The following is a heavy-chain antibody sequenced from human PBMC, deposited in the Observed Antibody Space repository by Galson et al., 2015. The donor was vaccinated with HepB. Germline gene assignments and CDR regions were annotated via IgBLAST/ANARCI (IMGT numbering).Heavy chain of an antibody. CDR3: AKNYVEYSRYYFDY. J-gene: IGHJ4*02. D-gene: IGHD2/OR15-2a*01. CDR2: ISYDGINK. V-gene: IGHV3-30*04. CDR1: GFTCSNYP. Sequence: SLRLSCAPSGFTCSNYPMHWVRQAPGKGQEWVAVISYDGINKYYAVSVKGRFTISRDNSKTTLSLQMNRRRAEDTAVYYCAKNYVEYSRYYFDYGGQGTLATVSS.